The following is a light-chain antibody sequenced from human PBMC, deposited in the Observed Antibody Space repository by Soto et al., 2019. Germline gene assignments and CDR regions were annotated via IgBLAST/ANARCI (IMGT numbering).Light chain of an antibody. V-gene: IGKV3-15*01. J-gene: IGKJ1*01. CDR1: QSVSSN. Sequence: EIVMTQSPATLSVSPGERATLSCRASQSVSSNLAWYQQKPGQAPRRLIYGASTRATGIPARFSGSGSGTEFTLTISSLQSEDFAVYYCQQYNNWPGTFGHGTKVEIK. CDR3: QQYNNWPGT. CDR2: GAS.